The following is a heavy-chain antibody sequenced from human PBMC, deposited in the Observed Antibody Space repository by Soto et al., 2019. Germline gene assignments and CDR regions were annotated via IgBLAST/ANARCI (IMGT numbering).Heavy chain of an antibody. Sequence: QVQLVQSGAEVKKPGASVKVSCKASGYTFTSYGISWVRQAPGQGLEWMGWISAYNGNTNYAQKLQGRVTMTTDTSTSTAYMELRSLRSDDTAVYYCARYCTNCVCYHYYYYYGMDVWGQGTTVTVSS. CDR2: ISAYNGNT. J-gene: IGHJ6*02. CDR3: ARYCTNCVCYHYYYYYGMDV. D-gene: IGHD2-8*01. V-gene: IGHV1-18*01. CDR1: GYTFTSYG.